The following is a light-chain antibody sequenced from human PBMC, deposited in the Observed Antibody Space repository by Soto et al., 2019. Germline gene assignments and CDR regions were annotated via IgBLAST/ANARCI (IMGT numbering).Light chain of an antibody. CDR3: ETWDSNSRV. J-gene: IGLJ3*02. V-gene: IGLV4-60*03. Sequence: QLVLTQSSSASASLGSSVNLTCTLDSGYSTYIIAWHQQQPGKAPRYLMKLEGSGTYNKGSGVPDRFSGSSSGADRYLTISNLQSEDEADFYCETWDSNSRVFGGGTKVTVL. CDR2: LEGSGTY. CDR1: SGYSTYI.